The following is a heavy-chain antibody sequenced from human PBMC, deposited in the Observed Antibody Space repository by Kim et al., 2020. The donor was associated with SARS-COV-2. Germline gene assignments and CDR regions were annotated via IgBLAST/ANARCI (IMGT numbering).Heavy chain of an antibody. D-gene: IGHD6-13*01. Sequence: ASVKVSCKASGYTFTSYAMNWVRQAPGQGLEWMGWINTNTGNPTYAQGFTGRFVFSLDTSVSTAYLQISSLKAEDTAVYYCARTPYSSSWRGLYNWFDPWGQGTLVTVSS. CDR1: GYTFTSYA. CDR2: INTNTGNP. V-gene: IGHV7-4-1*02. CDR3: ARTPYSSSWRGLYNWFDP. J-gene: IGHJ5*02.